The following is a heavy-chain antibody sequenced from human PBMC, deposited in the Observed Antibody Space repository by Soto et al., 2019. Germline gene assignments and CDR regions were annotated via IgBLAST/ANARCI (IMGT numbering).Heavy chain of an antibody. CDR2: IYYSGST. CDR1: GGSISSGGYY. J-gene: IGHJ6*02. Sequence: TPDTLSLTCTVSGGSISSGGYYWSWIRQHPGKGLEWIGYIYYSGSTYYNPSLKSRVTISVDTSKNQFSLKLSSVTAADTAVYYCARGRGSGSYYKSFYYYYYGMDVWGQGTTVTVSS. CDR3: ARGRGSGSYYKSFYYYYYGMDV. D-gene: IGHD3-10*01. V-gene: IGHV4-31*03.